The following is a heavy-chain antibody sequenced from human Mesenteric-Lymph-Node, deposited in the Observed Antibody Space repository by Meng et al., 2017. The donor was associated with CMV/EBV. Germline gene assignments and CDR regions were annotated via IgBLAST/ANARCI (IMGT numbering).Heavy chain of an antibody. CDR2: ISHSGYT. CDR3: VRVPARGSVTSSGSYWYFDL. Sequence: GDYYWSWIRQYAGKGLEWIGYISHSGYTFYNPSLKSRLTISVDASQNQFSLKMSSVTAADTAVYYCVRVPARGSVTSSGSYWYFDLWGRGTLVTVSS. V-gene: IGHV4-31*02. CDR1: GDYY. J-gene: IGHJ2*01. D-gene: IGHD3-10*01.